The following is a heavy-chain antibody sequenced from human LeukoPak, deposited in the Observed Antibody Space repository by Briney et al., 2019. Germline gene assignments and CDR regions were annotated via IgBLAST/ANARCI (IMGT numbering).Heavy chain of an antibody. CDR2: IKEDGSEK. Sequence: GGSLRLSCAASGFTFSRYWMSWVRQAPGKGPEWVANIKEDGSEKYYVDSVKGRFTISRDNAKNSLYLQMNSLRAEDTAVYYCARENGCGGDCYYFDYWGQGTLVTVSS. CDR3: ARENGCGGDCYYFDY. J-gene: IGHJ4*02. V-gene: IGHV3-7*01. CDR1: GFTFSRYW. D-gene: IGHD2-21*01.